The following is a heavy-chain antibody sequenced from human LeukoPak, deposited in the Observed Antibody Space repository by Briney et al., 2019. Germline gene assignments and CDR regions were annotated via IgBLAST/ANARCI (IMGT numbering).Heavy chain of an antibody. J-gene: IGHJ4*02. Sequence: GGSLRLSCVASGFTFHTYAMSWVRQAPGKGLEWVSTISGNGGVATYYADSAKGRFTISRDDSKNTLYVQMNSLRADDTAVYYCATYYFASGGLFRHFDYWGQGTLVTVSS. CDR1: GFTFHTYA. CDR2: ISGNGGVAT. CDR3: ATYYFASGGLFRHFDY. D-gene: IGHD3-10*01. V-gene: IGHV3-23*01.